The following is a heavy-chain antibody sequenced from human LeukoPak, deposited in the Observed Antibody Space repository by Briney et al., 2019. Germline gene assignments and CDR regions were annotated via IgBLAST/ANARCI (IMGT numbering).Heavy chain of an antibody. J-gene: IGHJ4*02. CDR2: ISSSGSV. D-gene: IGHD5-12*01. V-gene: IGHV4-4*09. CDR3: ARIPLGYSGAYYFDY. Sequence: SETLSLTCTVSRGSISGSIRSYYWSWLRQPPGKGLEWIGYISSSGSVDDNPSLRSRVTISVDTSKNQFFLNLSSVSAADTAVYYCARIPLGYSGAYYFDYWGQGTLVTVSP. CDR1: RGSISGSIRSYY.